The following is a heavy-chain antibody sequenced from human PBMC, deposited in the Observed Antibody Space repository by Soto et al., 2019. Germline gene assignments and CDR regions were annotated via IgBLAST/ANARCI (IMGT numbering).Heavy chain of an antibody. J-gene: IGHJ5*02. V-gene: IGHV4-39*01. CDR1: GASVSSGSYG. Sequence: SETLSLTCTVSGASVSSGSYGWSWIRQPPGKGLEWIGSIYYSGSTYYNPSLKSRVTISVDTSKNQFSLKLSSVTAADTAVYYCARLDYGGNPFDPWGQGTLVTVSS. CDR3: ARLDYGGNPFDP. D-gene: IGHD4-17*01. CDR2: IYYSGST.